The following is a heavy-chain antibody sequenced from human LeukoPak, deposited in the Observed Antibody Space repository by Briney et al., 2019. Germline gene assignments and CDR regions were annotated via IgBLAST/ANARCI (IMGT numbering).Heavy chain of an antibody. CDR1: GFTFSNYA. Sequence: GGSLRLSCAASGFTFSNYAMTWVRQAPGKGLEWVSANGDSGGKTHYADSVKGRFTISRDNSKNTLYLQMNSLRAEDTAVYYCAKDWSCDYWGQGTLVTVSS. J-gene: IGHJ4*02. CDR2: NGDSGGKT. D-gene: IGHD1-26*01. V-gene: IGHV3-23*01. CDR3: AKDWSCDY.